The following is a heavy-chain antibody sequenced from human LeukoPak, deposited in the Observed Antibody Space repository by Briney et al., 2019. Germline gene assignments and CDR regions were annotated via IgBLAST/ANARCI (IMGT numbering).Heavy chain of an antibody. CDR2: INAGNGNT. CDR3: ARANYGSGSYVSYGMDV. CDR1: GYTFTSYA. J-gene: IGHJ6*02. Sequence: AASVKVSCKASGYTFTSYAMHWVRQAPGQRLEWMGWINAGNGNTKYSQKFQGRVTITRDTSASTAYMELSSLRSEDTAVYYCARANYGSGSYVSYGMDVWGQGTTVTVSS. D-gene: IGHD3-10*01. V-gene: IGHV1-3*01.